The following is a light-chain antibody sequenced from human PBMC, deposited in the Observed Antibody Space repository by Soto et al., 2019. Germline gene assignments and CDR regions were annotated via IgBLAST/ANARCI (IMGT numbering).Light chain of an antibody. CDR3: CSYAGSSTLV. J-gene: IGLJ2*01. V-gene: IGLV2-23*02. Sequence: QSVLTQPASVSGSPGQSITISCTGTSSDLGSYNLVSWYQQHPGKAPKLMIYEVSKRPSGVSNRFSGSKSGNTASLTISGLQAEDDADYYCCSYAGSSTLVFGGGTKVTVL. CDR1: SSDLGSYNL. CDR2: EVS.